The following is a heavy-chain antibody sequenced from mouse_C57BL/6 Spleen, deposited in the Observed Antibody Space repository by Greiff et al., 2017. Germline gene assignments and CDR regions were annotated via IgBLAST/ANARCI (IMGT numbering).Heavy chain of an antibody. Sequence: QVQLKQSGAELAKPGASVKLSCKASGYTFTSYWMHWVKQRPGQGLEWIGYINPSSGYTTYNQKFKDKATLTADKSSSTAYMQLSSLTYEASAVXYCSTAGDYAMDYWGQGTSGTVSS. CDR2: INPSSGYT. J-gene: IGHJ4*01. CDR1: GYTFTSYW. V-gene: IGHV1-7*01. CDR3: STAGDYAMDY.